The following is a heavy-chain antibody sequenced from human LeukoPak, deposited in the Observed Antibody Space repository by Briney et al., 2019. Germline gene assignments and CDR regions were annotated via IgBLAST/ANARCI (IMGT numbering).Heavy chain of an antibody. J-gene: IGHJ6*03. CDR2: IYYSGST. CDR3: AGGALGGNYYMDV. CDR1: GGSISSYY. V-gene: IGHV4-59*01. Sequence: PSETLSLTCTVSGGSISSYYWSWIRQPPGKGLEWIGYIYYSGSTNYDPSLKSRVTISVDTSKNQFSLKLSSVTAADTAVYYCAGGALGGNYYMDVWGKGTTVTVSS. D-gene: IGHD1-26*01.